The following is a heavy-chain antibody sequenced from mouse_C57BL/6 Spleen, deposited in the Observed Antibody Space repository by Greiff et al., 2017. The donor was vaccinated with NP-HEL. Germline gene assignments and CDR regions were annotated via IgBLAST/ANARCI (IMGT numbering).Heavy chain of an antibody. J-gene: IGHJ2*01. CDR1: GFTFSDYG. CDR2: ISSGSSTI. D-gene: IGHD4-1*01. V-gene: IGHV5-17*01. CDR3: ARVSPGVYFDY. Sequence: EVHLVESGGGLVKPGGSLKLSCAASGFTFSDYGMHWVRQAPEKGLEWVAYISSGSSTIYYADTVKGRFTISRDNAKNTLFLQMTSLRSEDTAMYYCARVSPGVYFDYWGQGTTLTVSS.